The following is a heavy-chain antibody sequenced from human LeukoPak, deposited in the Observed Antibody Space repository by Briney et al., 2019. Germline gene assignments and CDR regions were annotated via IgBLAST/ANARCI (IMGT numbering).Heavy chain of an antibody. Sequence: GESLKISCKGSGNSFTNYWIGWVRQMPGKGLEWMGIIYPGDSGTRYSPSFQGQVTISVDKSISTAYLQWRSPKASDTAMYYCARQKDYSHYFDYWGQGTLVTVSS. J-gene: IGHJ4*02. CDR2: IYPGDSGT. D-gene: IGHD4-11*01. CDR3: ARQKDYSHYFDY. V-gene: IGHV5-51*01. CDR1: GNSFTNYW.